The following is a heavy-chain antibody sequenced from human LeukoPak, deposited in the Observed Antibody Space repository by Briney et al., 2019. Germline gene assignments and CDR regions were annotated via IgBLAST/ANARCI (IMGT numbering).Heavy chain of an antibody. Sequence: GGSLRLSCAASGFTFSSYSMNWVRQAPGMGLEWVSSISGSGNYMYYADSVKGRFTISRDNAKNSLYLQMNSVRAEDTAVYYCVVGSRYFDWLLNYWGQGTLVTVSS. CDR2: ISGSGNYM. J-gene: IGHJ4*02. V-gene: IGHV3-21*01. CDR1: GFTFSSYS. CDR3: VVGSRYFDWLLNY. D-gene: IGHD3-9*01.